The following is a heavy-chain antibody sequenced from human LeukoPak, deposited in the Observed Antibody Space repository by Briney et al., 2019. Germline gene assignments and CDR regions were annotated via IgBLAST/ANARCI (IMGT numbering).Heavy chain of an antibody. CDR3: ARDGATVTSIFDY. CDR1: GFTFSSYE. Sequence: PGGSLRLSCAASGFTFSSYEMNWVRQAPGKGLEWVSYISSSGSTIYYADSVKGRFTISRDNAKNSLYLQMNSLRAEDTAVYYCARDGATVTSIFDYWGQGTLVTVSS. J-gene: IGHJ4*02. CDR2: ISSSGSTI. D-gene: IGHD4-17*01. V-gene: IGHV3-48*03.